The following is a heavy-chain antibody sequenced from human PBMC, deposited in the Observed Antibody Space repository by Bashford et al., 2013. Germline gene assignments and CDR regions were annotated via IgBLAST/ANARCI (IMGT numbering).Heavy chain of an antibody. Sequence: SETLSLTCTVSGDSITSGELYWSWLRRSPGKGLEWLGYIYKTGNTYYNPSLKNRVTISRDTSKTQFSLNLFSVTAADTGVYYCARRNAWSRFDYWGQGALVTVSS. J-gene: IGHJ4*02. CDR2: IYKTGNT. D-gene: IGHD2-8*02. CDR1: GDSITSGELY. V-gene: IGHV4-30-4*01. CDR3: ARRNAWSRFDY.